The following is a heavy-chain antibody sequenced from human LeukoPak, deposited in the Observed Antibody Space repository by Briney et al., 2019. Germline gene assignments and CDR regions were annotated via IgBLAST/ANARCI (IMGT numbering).Heavy chain of an antibody. CDR2: IYYSGST. CDR1: GGSISSGGYY. CDR3: ARLRSYYDSSGYYRNFDY. Sequence: SETLSLTCTVSGGSISSGGYYWSWIRQHPGKGLEWIGYIYYSGSTYYNPSLKSRVTISVDTSKNQFSPKLSSVTAADTAVYYCARLRSYYDSSGYYRNFDYWGQGTLVTISS. D-gene: IGHD3-22*01. J-gene: IGHJ4*02. V-gene: IGHV4-31*03.